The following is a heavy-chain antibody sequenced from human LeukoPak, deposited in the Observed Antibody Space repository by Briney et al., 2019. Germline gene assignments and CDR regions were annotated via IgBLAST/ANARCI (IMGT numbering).Heavy chain of an antibody. V-gene: IGHV3-64*04. CDR3: ASYFGRS. Sequence: GGSLRLSCSASGFSFSSYSMHWVRQPPGKGLEYVSSITTNGGTTHYADSVRGRFTISRDNSKNTLYLQMNNLRAEDTAVYYCASYFGRSWGQGTLVTVSS. J-gene: IGHJ5*02. D-gene: IGHD3-10*01. CDR1: GFSFSSYS. CDR2: ITTNGGTT.